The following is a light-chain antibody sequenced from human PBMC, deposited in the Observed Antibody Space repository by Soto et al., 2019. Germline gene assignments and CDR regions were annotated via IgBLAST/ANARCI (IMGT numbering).Light chain of an antibody. Sequence: LMPQSPATLSVSPGERATLSCRASQSVINNLAWYQQKPGQGPRLLIYDASTRATGIPARFSGSGSGTEFTLTISGLQSEDFAVYYCQQYNNWPPWTVGQGTKVEIK. CDR2: DAS. V-gene: IGKV3-15*01. CDR1: QSVINN. CDR3: QQYNNWPPWT. J-gene: IGKJ1*01.